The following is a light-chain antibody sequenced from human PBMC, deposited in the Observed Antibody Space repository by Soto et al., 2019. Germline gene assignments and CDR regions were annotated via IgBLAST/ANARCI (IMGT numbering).Light chain of an antibody. CDR1: SSNIGAGYD. Sequence: QSVLTQPPSVSVAPGQRVTISCTGSSSNIGAGYDVHWYQQLPGTAPKLLIYGNSSRPSGVPDRFSVSKSGTSASLAITGLQAEDEADYYCQFYDSSLSRVFGGGTKLTVL. V-gene: IGLV1-40*01. CDR3: QFYDSSLSRV. J-gene: IGLJ2*01. CDR2: GNS.